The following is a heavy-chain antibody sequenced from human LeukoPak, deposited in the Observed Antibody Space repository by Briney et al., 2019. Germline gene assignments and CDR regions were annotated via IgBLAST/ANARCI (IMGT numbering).Heavy chain of an antibody. J-gene: IGHJ4*02. CDR3: TRVVVDSSGWYHFDY. V-gene: IGHV1-46*01. Sequence: ASVKVSCKASGFTFTTYYMHWVRQAPGQGREGMAKINPSDGSTNYAQKFQGRVTMTRDTSTSTVYMELSSLRSEDTAVYYCTRVVVDSSGWYHFDYWGQGTLVTVSS. CDR2: INPSDGST. D-gene: IGHD6-19*01. CDR1: GFTFTTYY.